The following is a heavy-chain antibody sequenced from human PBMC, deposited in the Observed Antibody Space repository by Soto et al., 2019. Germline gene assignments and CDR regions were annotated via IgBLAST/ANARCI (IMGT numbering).Heavy chain of an antibody. D-gene: IGHD5-12*01. V-gene: IGHV3-9*01. CDR3: AKLGRKWLQFGYFDY. CDR2: ISWNSGSI. J-gene: IGHJ4*02. Sequence: PGGSLRLSCAASGFTFDDYAMHWVRQAPGKGLEWVSGISWNSGSIGYADSVKGRFTISRDNAKNSLYLQMNSLRAEDTALYYCAKLGRKWLQFGYFDYWGQGTLVTVSS. CDR1: GFTFDDYA.